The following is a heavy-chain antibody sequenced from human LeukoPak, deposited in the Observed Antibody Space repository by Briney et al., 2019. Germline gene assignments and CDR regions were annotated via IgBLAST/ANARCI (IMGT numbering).Heavy chain of an antibody. CDR1: GGSISSSSYY. CDR3: ARDKISINAFDM. Sequence: PSETLSLTCTVSGGSISSSSYYWGWIRQPPGKGLEWIGSIYYSGSTYYNPSLKSRVTISVDTSKNQFSLKLSSVTAADTAVYYCARDKISINAFDMWGQGTMVTVSS. V-gene: IGHV4-39*07. D-gene: IGHD1-14*01. CDR2: IYYSGST. J-gene: IGHJ3*02.